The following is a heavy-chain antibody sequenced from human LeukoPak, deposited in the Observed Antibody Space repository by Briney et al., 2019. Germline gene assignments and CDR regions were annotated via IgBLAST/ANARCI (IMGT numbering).Heavy chain of an antibody. Sequence: SETLSLTCTVSGGSISSYYWSWIRQPPGKGLEWIGYIYYSGSTNYNPSLKSRVTMSVDTSRNQFSLNLTSVTAADTAVYYCARSDYYYYGVDVWGQGTTVTVSS. V-gene: IGHV4-59*01. CDR1: GGSISSYY. CDR3: ARSDYYYYGVDV. J-gene: IGHJ6*02. CDR2: IYYSGST.